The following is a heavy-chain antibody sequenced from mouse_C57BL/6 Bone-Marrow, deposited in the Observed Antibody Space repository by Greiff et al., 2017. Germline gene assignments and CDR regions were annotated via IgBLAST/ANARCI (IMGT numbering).Heavy chain of an antibody. V-gene: IGHV1-64*01. CDR1: GYTFTSYW. Sequence: QVHVKQPGAELVKPGASVKLSCKASGYTFTSYWMHWVKQRPGQGLEWIGMIHPNSGSTNYNEKFKSKATLTVDKSSSTAYMQLSSLTSEDSAVYYCASDGPLDYWGQGTTLTVSS. D-gene: IGHD2-3*01. CDR2: IHPNSGST. CDR3: ASDGPLDY. J-gene: IGHJ2*01.